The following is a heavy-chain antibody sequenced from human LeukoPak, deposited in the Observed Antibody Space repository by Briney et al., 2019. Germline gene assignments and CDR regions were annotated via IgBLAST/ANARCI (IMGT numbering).Heavy chain of an antibody. CDR1: GFTFSSYS. V-gene: IGHV3-21*01. D-gene: IGHD2-2*01. J-gene: IGHJ5*02. Sequence: GGSLRLSCAASGFTFSSYSMNWVRQAPGKGLEWVSSISSSSSYIYYADSVKGRFIISRDNAKNSLYLQMNSLRAEDTAVYYCARDTQYCSSTSCLNWFDPWGQGTLVTVSS. CDR3: ARDTQYCSSTSCLNWFDP. CDR2: ISSSSSYI.